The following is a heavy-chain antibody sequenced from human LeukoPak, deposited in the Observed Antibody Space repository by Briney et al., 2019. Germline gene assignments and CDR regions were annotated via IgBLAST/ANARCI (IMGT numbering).Heavy chain of an antibody. J-gene: IGHJ4*02. D-gene: IGHD3-9*01. Sequence: GSSVKVSCKASGGTFSSYAISWVRQAPGQGLEWMGGIIPIFGTANYAQKFQGRVTITADESTSTAYMELSSLRSEDTAVYYCARESKYYDILTGLYYFDYWDQGTLVTVSS. V-gene: IGHV1-69*01. CDR2: IIPIFGTA. CDR1: GGTFSSYA. CDR3: ARESKYYDILTGLYYFDY.